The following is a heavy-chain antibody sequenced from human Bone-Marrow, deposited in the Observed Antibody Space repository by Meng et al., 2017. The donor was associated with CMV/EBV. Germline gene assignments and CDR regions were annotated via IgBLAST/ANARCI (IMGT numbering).Heavy chain of an antibody. V-gene: IGHV1-69*05. D-gene: IGHD6-13*01. CDR2: IIPMFGTA. J-gene: IGHJ4*02. CDR3: MDQSDNKSWDY. CDR1: GGTFNNYA. Sequence: SVKVSCKASGGTFNNYAISWVRQAPGQGLEWMGGIIPMFGTANYAQKFQGRVTITTDESTSTAYMELSSLRSEDTAVYYCMDQSDNKSWDYWGQGTLVTVSS.